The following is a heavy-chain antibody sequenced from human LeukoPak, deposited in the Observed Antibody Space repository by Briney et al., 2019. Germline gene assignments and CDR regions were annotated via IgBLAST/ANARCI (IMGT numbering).Heavy chain of an antibody. V-gene: IGHV3-7*01. CDR3: ARGGRSLGFADLLTN. CDR1: GFNFSNYW. CDR2: IKHDGREK. J-gene: IGHJ4*02. D-gene: IGHD3-10*01. Sequence: PGGSLRLTCECSGFNFSNYWRVWVRQAPGKGLEWVANIKHDGREKHFVDSVKGRFSISRDNAHNSLYLDMNNLRPEDTALYFCARGGRSLGFADLLTNWGQGILVAVSS.